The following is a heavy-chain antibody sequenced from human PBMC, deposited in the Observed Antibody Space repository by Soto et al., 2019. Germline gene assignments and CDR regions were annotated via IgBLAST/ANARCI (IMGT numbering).Heavy chain of an antibody. Sequence: GMPLRLSCAASGFAFSSYAMSWVRQAPGKGLEWVSAISASGGSTYYADSVKGRFTISRDNSKNTLYLQMNSLRAEDTAVYYCAKDLNVPHPDPGGLYDFWSGYYFFGYWGQGTLVTVSS. CDR3: AKDLNVPHPDPGGLYDFWSGYYFFGY. CDR2: ISASGGST. V-gene: IGHV3-23*01. CDR1: GFAFSSYA. J-gene: IGHJ4*02. D-gene: IGHD3-3*01.